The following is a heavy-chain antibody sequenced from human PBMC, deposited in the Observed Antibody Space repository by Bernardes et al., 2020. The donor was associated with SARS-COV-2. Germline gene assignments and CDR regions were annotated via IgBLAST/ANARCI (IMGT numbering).Heavy chain of an antibody. Sequence: ASMKVSCKASGYTFTGYYMHWVRQAPGQGLEWMGWINPNSGGTNYAQKFQGRVTMTRDTSISTAYMELSRLRSDDTAVYYCARDPGSSWYVWFDPWGQGTLVTVSS. CDR3: ARDPGSSWYVWFDP. J-gene: IGHJ5*02. V-gene: IGHV1-2*02. D-gene: IGHD6-13*01. CDR2: INPNSGGT. CDR1: GYTFTGYY.